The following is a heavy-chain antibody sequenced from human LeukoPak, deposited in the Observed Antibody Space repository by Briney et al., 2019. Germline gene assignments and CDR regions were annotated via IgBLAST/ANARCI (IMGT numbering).Heavy chain of an antibody. D-gene: IGHD3-22*01. CDR1: GYTLTELS. J-gene: IGHJ4*02. CDR2: FDPDTVET. CDR3: ATVRYYDSPGDSDYFDF. V-gene: IGHV1-24*01. Sequence: GASVKVSCRVSGYTLTELSMHWVRQAPGKGLEWMGGFDPDTVETIYAQKFQGRVTMTEDTSTDTAYMDLSSLRSDGTAVYYCATVRYYDSPGDSDYFDFWGQGTLVTVSS.